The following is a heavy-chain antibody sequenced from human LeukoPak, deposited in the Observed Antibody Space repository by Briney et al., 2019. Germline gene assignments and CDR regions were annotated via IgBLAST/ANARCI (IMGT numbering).Heavy chain of an antibody. CDR2: IKQDGSEK. J-gene: IGHJ4*02. CDR1: GFTFSSHW. D-gene: IGHD6-6*01. Sequence: TGGSLRLSCAASGFTFSSHWMSWVRQAPGKGLEWVANIKQDGSEKYYVDSVKGRFTISRDNAKNSLYLQMNSLRAEDTAVYYCARDRKVYGIDYWGQGTLVTVSS. CDR3: ARDRKVYGIDY. V-gene: IGHV3-7*01.